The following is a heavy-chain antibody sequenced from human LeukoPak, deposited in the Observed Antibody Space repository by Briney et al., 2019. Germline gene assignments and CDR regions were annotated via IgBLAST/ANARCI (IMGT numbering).Heavy chain of an antibody. CDR1: GGSVSNSGNY. V-gene: IGHV4-61*08. D-gene: IGHD2-15*01. Sequence: PSETLSLTCTVSGGSVSNSGNYWSWIRQPPGKGLEWIGYFYYSGSTNYNPSLKSRVTISVDTSKDQFSLKLTSVTAADTAVYYCARDRSQDRYYYSGMDVWGKGTTVTVAS. CDR2: FYYSGST. CDR3: ARDRSQDRYYYSGMDV. J-gene: IGHJ6*04.